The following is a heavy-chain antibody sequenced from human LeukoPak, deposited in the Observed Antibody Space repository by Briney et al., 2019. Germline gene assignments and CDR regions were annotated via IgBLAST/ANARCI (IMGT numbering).Heavy chain of an antibody. V-gene: IGHV3-20*04. CDR3: ARRKVGATPYDY. Sequence: GGSLRLSCAASGFTFDDYGTSWVRQAPGKGLEWVSGINWNGGSTGYADSVKGRFTISRDNAKNSLYLQMNSLRAEDTALYYCARRKVGATPYDYWGQGTLVTVSS. D-gene: IGHD1-26*01. J-gene: IGHJ4*02. CDR2: INWNGGST. CDR1: GFTFDDYG.